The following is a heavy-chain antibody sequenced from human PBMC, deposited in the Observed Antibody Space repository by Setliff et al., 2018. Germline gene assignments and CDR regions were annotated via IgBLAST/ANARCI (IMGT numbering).Heavy chain of an antibody. CDR1: GYRLIEVS. V-gene: IGHV1-24*01. CDR3: ARLYIVAVVAATPAWFDT. CDR2: FDPEDEET. D-gene: IGHD2-15*01. J-gene: IGHJ5*02. Sequence: ASVKVSCKVSGYRLIEVSMHWVRQAPGKGLEWMGGFDPEDEETVYAKKFQGRVTMTEDTSTDTAYMELSSLRSEDTAVYYCARLYIVAVVAATPAWFDTWRQGTLVTVAS.